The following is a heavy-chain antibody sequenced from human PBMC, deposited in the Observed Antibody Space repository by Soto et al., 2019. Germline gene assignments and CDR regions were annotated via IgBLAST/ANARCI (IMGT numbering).Heavy chain of an antibody. CDR2: IYSGGST. V-gene: IGHV3-66*01. D-gene: IGHD3-9*01. CDR3: ARDASDILTGYYPGQFGY. J-gene: IGHJ4*02. CDR1: GFTVSSNY. Sequence: EVQLVESGGGLVQPGGSLRLSCAASGFTVSSNYMSWVRQAPGKGLEWVSVIYSGGSTYYADSVKGRFTISRDNSKNTLYLQMNSLRAEDTAVYYCARDASDILTGYYPGQFGYWGQGTLVTVSS.